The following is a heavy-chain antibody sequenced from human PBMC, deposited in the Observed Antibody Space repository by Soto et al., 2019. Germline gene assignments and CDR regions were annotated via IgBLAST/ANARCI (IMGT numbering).Heavy chain of an antibody. D-gene: IGHD3-22*01. CDR1: GFTFSSYA. V-gene: IGHV3-30*14. J-gene: IGHJ4*02. Sequence: GGSLRLSCAASGFTFSSYAMHWVRQAPGKGLEWVAVISYDGSNKYYADSVKGRFTISRDNSKNTLYLRMNSLRSDDTAVYYCVKEANPFINTLVVLIFDYWGQGTQVTFSS. CDR2: ISYDGSNK. CDR3: VKEANPFINTLVVLIFDY.